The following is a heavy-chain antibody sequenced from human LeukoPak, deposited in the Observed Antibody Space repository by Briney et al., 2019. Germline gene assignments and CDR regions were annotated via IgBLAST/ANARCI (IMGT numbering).Heavy chain of an antibody. D-gene: IGHD2-15*01. J-gene: IGHJ5*02. CDR3: ARVERGGPNWFDP. CDR2: IYYSGST. V-gene: IGHV4-39*07. CDR1: GGSISSYY. Sequence: SETLSLTCTVSGGSISSYYWGWIRQPPGKGLEWIGSIYYSGSTYYNPSLKSRVTISVDTSKNQFSLKLSSVTAADTAVYYCARVERGGPNWFDPWGQGTLVTVSS.